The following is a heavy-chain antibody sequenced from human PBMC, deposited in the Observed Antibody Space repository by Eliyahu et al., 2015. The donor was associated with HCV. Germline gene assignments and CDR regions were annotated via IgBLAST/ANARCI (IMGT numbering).Heavy chain of an antibody. CDR2: IYYSGST. D-gene: IGHD4-17*01. Sequence: QLQLQESGPGLVKPSETLSLTCTVSGGSISSSSYYWGWIRQPPGKGLEWIGSIYYSGSTYYNPSLKSRVTISVDTSKNQFSLKLSSVTAADTAVYYCASLDYGDYYYYYGMDVWGQGTTVTVSS. CDR1: GGSISSSSYY. V-gene: IGHV4-39*01. CDR3: ASLDYGDYYYYYGMDV. J-gene: IGHJ6*02.